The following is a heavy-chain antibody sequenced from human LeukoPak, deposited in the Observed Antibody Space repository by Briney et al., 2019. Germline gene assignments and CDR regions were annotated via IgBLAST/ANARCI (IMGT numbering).Heavy chain of an antibody. Sequence: TGGSLRLSCTASGFTFGDYAMSWVRQAPGKGLEWVGFIRSKAYGGTTEYAASVKGRFTISRDYSKSIAYLQMNSLKTEDTAVYYCTRYNWNYALFDYWGQGTLVTVSS. V-gene: IGHV3-49*04. J-gene: IGHJ4*02. CDR3: TRYNWNYALFDY. CDR2: IRSKAYGGTT. CDR1: GFTFGDYA. D-gene: IGHD1-7*01.